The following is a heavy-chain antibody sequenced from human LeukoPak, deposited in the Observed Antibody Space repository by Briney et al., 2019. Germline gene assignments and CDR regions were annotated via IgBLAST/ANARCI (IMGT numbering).Heavy chain of an antibody. D-gene: IGHD3-10*01. J-gene: IGHJ4*02. Sequence: GGSLRLSCAASGFTFSAYRMTWVRQAPGKGLEWVANIKQDGSEKYYVDSVKGRFTISRDNAKNSLYLQMNSLRVEDTAVYYCARDGGRFGDYEYWGQGTLVTVSS. CDR2: IKQDGSEK. CDR1: GFTFSAYR. V-gene: IGHV3-7*01. CDR3: ARDGGRFGDYEY.